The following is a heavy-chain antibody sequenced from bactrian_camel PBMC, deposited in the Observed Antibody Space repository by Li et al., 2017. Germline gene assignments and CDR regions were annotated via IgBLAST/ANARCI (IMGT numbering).Heavy chain of an antibody. Sequence: HVQLVESGGDSVQAGGSLRLSCEGTGYDKPNYCMGWYRQAPGKERERVAMIDSLDRTTYADSVKGRFTISQDNAKNTLYLQMNSLSPEDTAMYYCAASIIVLQPASRLRRRPYNHWGQGTQVTVS. CDR3: AASIIVLQPASRLRRRPYNH. V-gene: IGHV3S53*01. CDR2: IDSLDRT. D-gene: IGHD2*01. J-gene: IGHJ4*01. CDR1: GYDKPNYC.